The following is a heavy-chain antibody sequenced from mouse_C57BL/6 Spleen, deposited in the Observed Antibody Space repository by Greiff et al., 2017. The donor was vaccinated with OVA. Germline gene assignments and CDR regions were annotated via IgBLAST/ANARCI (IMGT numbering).Heavy chain of an antibody. CDR3: AREDYGYLAWFAY. J-gene: IGHJ3*01. V-gene: IGHV1-42*01. CDR2: INPSTGGT. Sequence: VQLQQSGPELVKPGASVKISCKASGYSFTGYYMNWVKQSPEKSLEWIGEINPSTGGTTYIQKFKAKVILTVDKSSSTAYMQLKSLTSEDSAVYYSAREDYGYLAWFAYWGQGTLVTVSA. CDR1: GYSFTGYY. D-gene: IGHD2-2*01.